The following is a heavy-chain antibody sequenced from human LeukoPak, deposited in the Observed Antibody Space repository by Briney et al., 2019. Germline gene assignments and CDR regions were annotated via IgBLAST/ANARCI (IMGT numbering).Heavy chain of an antibody. D-gene: IGHD5-24*01. CDR3: ARGSDGYEAY. V-gene: IGHV4-39*07. J-gene: IGHJ4*02. Sequence: TSETLSLTCTVSGGSISSSSYYWGWIRQPPGNGLEWIGSIYYSGSTYYNPSLKSRVTISVDTSKNQFSLKLSSVTAADTDVYYCARGSDGYEAYWGQGTLVTVSS. CDR1: GGSISSSSYY. CDR2: IYYSGST.